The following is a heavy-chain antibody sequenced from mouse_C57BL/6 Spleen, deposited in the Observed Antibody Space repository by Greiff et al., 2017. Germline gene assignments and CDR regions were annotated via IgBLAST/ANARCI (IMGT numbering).Heavy chain of an antibody. D-gene: IGHD4-1*01. Sequence: QVTLKVSGPGILQSSQTLSLTCSFSGFSLSTSGMGVSWIRQPSGKGLEWLAHIYWDDDKRYNPSLKSRPTISKATSRNLVFRKITCVDTADTATDCWARIANWAFYFDVWGKGTTLTVSS. CDR2: IYWDDDK. CDR3: ARIANWAFYFDV. J-gene: IGHJ2*01. CDR1: GFSLSTSGMG. V-gene: IGHV8-12*01.